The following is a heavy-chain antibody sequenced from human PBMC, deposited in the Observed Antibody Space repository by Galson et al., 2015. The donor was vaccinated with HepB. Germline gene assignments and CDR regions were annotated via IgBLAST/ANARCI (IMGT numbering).Heavy chain of an antibody. D-gene: IGHD1-26*01. CDR2: ISYDGSNK. Sequence: SLRLSCAASGFTFSSYGMHWVRQAPGKGLEWVAVISYDGSNKYYADSVKGRFTISRDNSKNTLYLQMNSLRAEDTAVYYCANSRPSLYSGSPGAFDIWGQGTMVTVSS. J-gene: IGHJ3*02. CDR1: GFTFSSYG. CDR3: ANSRPSLYSGSPGAFDI. V-gene: IGHV3-30*18.